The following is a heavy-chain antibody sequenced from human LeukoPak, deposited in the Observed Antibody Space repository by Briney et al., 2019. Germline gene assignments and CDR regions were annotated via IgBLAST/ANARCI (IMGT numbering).Heavy chain of an antibody. D-gene: IGHD3-22*01. CDR2: IYYSGST. CDR1: GGSISSYNSY. V-gene: IGHV4-39*02. Sequence: PSETLSLTCTVSGGSISSYNSYWGWIRQPPGKGLEWIGSIYYSGSTYYNPSLKSRVTISVDTSKNQFSLKLTSVTAADTSVYYCAREGYYDSSGYPTNHDAFDIWGQGTMVTVSS. CDR3: AREGYYDSSGYPTNHDAFDI. J-gene: IGHJ3*02.